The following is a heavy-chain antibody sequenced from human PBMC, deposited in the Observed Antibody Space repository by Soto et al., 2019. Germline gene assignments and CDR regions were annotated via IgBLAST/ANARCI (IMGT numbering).Heavy chain of an antibody. Sequence: SETLSLTCTVSGGSISSGDYYWSWIRQPPGKGLEWIGYIYYSGSTYYNPSLKSRVTISVDTSKNQFSLKLSSVTAADTAVYYCARHKRDYYGSGSLGNAFDIWGQGTMVTVSS. V-gene: IGHV4-30-4*01. D-gene: IGHD3-10*01. CDR2: IYYSGST. CDR3: ARHKRDYYGSGSLGNAFDI. J-gene: IGHJ3*02. CDR1: GGSISSGDYY.